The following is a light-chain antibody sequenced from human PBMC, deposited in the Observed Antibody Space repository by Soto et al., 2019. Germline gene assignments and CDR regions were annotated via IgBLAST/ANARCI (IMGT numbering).Light chain of an antibody. CDR1: QSISDK. CDR3: QQRSNWPRT. V-gene: IGKV3-11*01. Sequence: EIVMTQSPVTLSVSPGERATLAFRASQSISDKSAWYQQKPGQAPRLLMFGASTRATGIPARFSGSGSETDFTLTISSLEPEDFAVYYCQQRSNWPRTFGPGTKVDI. CDR2: GAS. J-gene: IGKJ3*01.